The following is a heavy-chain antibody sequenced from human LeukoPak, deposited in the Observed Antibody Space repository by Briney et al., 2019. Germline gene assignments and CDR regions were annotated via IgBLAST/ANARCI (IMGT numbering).Heavy chain of an antibody. J-gene: IGHJ4*02. D-gene: IGHD3-10*01. CDR1: GFTVGSNY. CDR3: ARDFRYYFDY. V-gene: IGHV3-66*01. CDR2: IYSGGST. Sequence: GGSLRLSCAASGFTVGSNYMSWVRQAPGKGLEWVSVIYSGGSTYYADSVKGRFTISRDNSKNTLYLQMNSLRAEDTAVYYCARDFRYYFDYWGQGTLVTVSS.